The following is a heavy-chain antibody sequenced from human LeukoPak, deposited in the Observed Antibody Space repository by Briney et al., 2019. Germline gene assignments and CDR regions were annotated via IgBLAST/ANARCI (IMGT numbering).Heavy chain of an antibody. J-gene: IGHJ3*02. CDR3: ARLGLNLRMGVTHRFDSIDI. CDR1: GGSISSSSSY. CDR2: IYYSGDT. V-gene: IGHV4-39*01. Sequence: PSETLSLTCTLSGGSISSSSSYWGWIRQPPGKGLEWIATIYYSGDTYYNPSLKSRVTISLDTPKNQFSLNLRSVSATDTAVYYCARLGLNLRMGVTHRFDSIDIWGQGTMVTVSS. D-gene: IGHD2-21*02.